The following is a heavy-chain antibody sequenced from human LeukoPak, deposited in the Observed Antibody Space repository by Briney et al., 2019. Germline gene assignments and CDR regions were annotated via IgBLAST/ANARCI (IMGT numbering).Heavy chain of an antibody. CDR1: GYSFTSYW. CDR3: ARRSHDRYGDSTDDAFDI. V-gene: IGHV5-51*01. Sequence: HGESLKISCKGSGYSFTSYWIGWVRQMPGKGLEWMGIIYPGDSDTRYSPSFQGQVTISADKSISTAYLQWSSLKASDTAMYYCARRSHDRYGDSTDDAFDIWGQGTMVTVSS. J-gene: IGHJ3*02. D-gene: IGHD4-17*01. CDR2: IYPGDSDT.